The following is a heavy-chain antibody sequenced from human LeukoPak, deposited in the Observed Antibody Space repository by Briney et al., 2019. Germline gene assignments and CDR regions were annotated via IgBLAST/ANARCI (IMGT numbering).Heavy chain of an antibody. CDR3: ARGAITMVRGWEFDY. CDR1: GFTVSSSY. D-gene: IGHD3-10*01. CDR2: IYSGGRT. J-gene: IGHJ4*02. V-gene: IGHV3-66*01. Sequence: PGGSLRLSCAASGFTVSSSYMSWVRQAPGKGLEWVSVIYSGGRTYYADSVKGRFTISRDNSKNTLYLQVNSLRAEDTAVYYCARGAITMVRGWEFDYWGQGTLVTVSS.